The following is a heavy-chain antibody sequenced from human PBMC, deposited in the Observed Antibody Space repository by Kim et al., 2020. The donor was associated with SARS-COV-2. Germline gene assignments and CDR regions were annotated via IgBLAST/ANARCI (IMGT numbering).Heavy chain of an antibody. CDR3: AKGMVVGPTAPVGF. CDR1: GFTFSSYD. CDR2: ISGSGGST. J-gene: IGHJ4*02. V-gene: IGHV3-23*01. Sequence: GGSLRLSCAASGFTFSSYDMSWVRQAPGKGLEWVSAISGSGGSTYYADSVKGRFTISRDNSKNTLYLQMNSLRAEDSAVYYCAKGMVVGPTAPVGFWGQGTPVTVSA. D-gene: IGHD2-21*01.